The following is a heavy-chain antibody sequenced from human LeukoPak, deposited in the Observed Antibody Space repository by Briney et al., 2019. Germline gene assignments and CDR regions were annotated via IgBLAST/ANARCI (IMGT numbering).Heavy chain of an antibody. CDR3: ASRVYGLGSFNY. CDR1: GDSISSTSYY. D-gene: IGHD3-10*01. Sequence: SGTLSLTCTVSGDSISSTSYYWDWIRQPPGKGLEWIGSIYNSGTTYYNPSLKSRVTISVDTSKNQFSLKVSSVTAADTAVYYCASRVYGLGSFNYWGQGTLVTVSS. CDR2: IYNSGTT. V-gene: IGHV4-39*01. J-gene: IGHJ4*01.